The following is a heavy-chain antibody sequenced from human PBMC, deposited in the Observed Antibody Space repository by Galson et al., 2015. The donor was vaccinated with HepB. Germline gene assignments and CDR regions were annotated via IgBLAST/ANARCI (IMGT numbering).Heavy chain of an antibody. CDR3: SRGGTFSPDYGDYAGQNFYYFEMDV. CDR2: IIPIFATT. V-gene: IGHV1-69*13. D-gene: IGHD4-17*01. J-gene: IGHJ6*02. CDR1: GGALTNYL. Sequence: SVKVSCKASGGALTNYLISWVRQAPGQGLEWMGGIIPIFATTNYAQKFQGRVTITADESTSTAYMELSSLRSDDTAVYYCSRGGTFSPDYGDYAGQNFYYFEMDVWGPGTTVTVSS.